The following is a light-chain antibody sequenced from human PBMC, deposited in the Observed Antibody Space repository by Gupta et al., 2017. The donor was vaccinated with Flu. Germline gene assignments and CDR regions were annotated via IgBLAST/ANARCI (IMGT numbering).Light chain of an antibody. J-gene: IGKJ1*01. Sequence: TLSLSPGERATLSCRASQSVSSSNLAWYQQKPGQAPRLLIYGASSRATGIPDRFSGSGSGTDFTLTISRLEPEDFAVYYCQQDGSSPRTFGQGTKVEIK. CDR1: QSVSSSN. V-gene: IGKV3-20*01. CDR3: QQDGSSPRT. CDR2: GAS.